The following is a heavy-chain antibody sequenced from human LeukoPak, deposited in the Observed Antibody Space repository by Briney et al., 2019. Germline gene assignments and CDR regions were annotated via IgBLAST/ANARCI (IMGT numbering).Heavy chain of an antibody. J-gene: IGHJ1*01. CDR3: AKPLLLWFGELLPAEYFQH. Sequence: GGSLRLSCAASGFTFSSYAMSWVRQAPGKGLEWVSAISGSGGSTYYADSVKGRFIISRDSSKNTLYLQMNSLRAEDTAVYYCAKPLLLWFGELLPAEYFQHWGQGTLVTVSS. V-gene: IGHV3-23*01. D-gene: IGHD3-10*01. CDR2: ISGSGGST. CDR1: GFTFSSYA.